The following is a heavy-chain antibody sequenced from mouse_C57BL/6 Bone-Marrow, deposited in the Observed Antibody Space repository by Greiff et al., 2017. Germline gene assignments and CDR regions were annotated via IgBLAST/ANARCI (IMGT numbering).Heavy chain of an antibody. CDR3: ARRGSRRDWYIDV. D-gene: IGHD1-1*01. V-gene: IGHV1-81*01. CDR1: GFTFTSYG. CDR2: IYPRSGNT. Sequence: QVLLQQSGAELARPGASVKLSCKASGFTFTSYGISWVKQRTGQGLAWIGEIYPRSGNTYYNEKFMGKATLTADKSSITEYMELRSLTSEDSAVYFCARRGSRRDWYIDVWGTGTTVTVSA. J-gene: IGHJ1*03.